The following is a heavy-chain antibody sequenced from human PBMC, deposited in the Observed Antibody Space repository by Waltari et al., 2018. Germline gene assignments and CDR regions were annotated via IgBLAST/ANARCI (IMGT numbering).Heavy chain of an antibody. CDR1: GFTFSTFW. D-gene: IGHD1-26*01. Sequence: EVQLVESGGDLVQPGGSLRLSCTASGFTFSTFWVHWVRQVPGKGLVWVSSMKSDGSGKSYADSVKGRFTISRDNAKNTVYLQVNSLRAEDTAVYHCASDVHSGRYGWFDPWGQGTLVTVSS. CDR3: ASDVHSGRYGWFDP. CDR2: MKSDGSGK. J-gene: IGHJ5*02. V-gene: IGHV3-74*01.